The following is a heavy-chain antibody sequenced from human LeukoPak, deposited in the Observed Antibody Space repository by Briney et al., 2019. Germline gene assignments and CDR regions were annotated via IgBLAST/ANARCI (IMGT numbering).Heavy chain of an antibody. D-gene: IGHD6-19*01. Sequence: PGGSLRLSCAASGFTFSSYSMNWVRQAPAKGLVWVLRINSDASRTEYADSVKGRFTISRDNAKNTLYLQMNSLRAEDTAVYYCARERRQWQPFDIWGQGTMVTVSS. CDR2: INSDASRT. CDR3: ARERRQWQPFDI. V-gene: IGHV3-74*03. CDR1: GFTFSSYS. J-gene: IGHJ3*02.